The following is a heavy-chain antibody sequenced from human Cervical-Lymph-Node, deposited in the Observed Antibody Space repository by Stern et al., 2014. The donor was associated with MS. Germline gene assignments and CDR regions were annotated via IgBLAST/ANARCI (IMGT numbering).Heavy chain of an antibody. CDR3: ARDYEDTSMLFDH. V-gene: IGHV3-30*03. CDR1: GFTFSSYG. Sequence: QVQLVESGGAVVQPGRSLRLSCAASGFTFSSYGMHWVRQDPGTGLEWVTVISYDGNHKYYAASVKGRFTISRDNSKNTLHLQMNSVTPDDTAIYYCARDYEDTSMLFDHWGQGTLVTVSS. D-gene: IGHD2-8*01. CDR2: ISYDGNHK. J-gene: IGHJ4*02.